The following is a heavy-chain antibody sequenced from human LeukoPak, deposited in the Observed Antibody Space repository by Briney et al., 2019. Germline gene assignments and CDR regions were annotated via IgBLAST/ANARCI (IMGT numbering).Heavy chain of an antibody. J-gene: IGHJ6*04. CDR3: AGTYYYGSGSYYDYYYGMDV. V-gene: IGHV4-59*01. CDR2: IYYSGST. CDR1: GGSISSYY. D-gene: IGHD3-10*01. Sequence: SETLSLTCTVSGGSISSYYWSWIRQPPGKGLEWIGCIYYSGSTNYNPSLKSRVTISVDTSKNQFSLKLSSVTAADTAVYYCAGTYYYGSGSYYDYYYGMDVWGKGTTVTVSS.